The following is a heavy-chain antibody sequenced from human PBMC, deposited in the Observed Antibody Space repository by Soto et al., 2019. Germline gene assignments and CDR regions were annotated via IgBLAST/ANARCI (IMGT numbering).Heavy chain of an antibody. CDR2: IYPGDSDT. V-gene: IGHV5-51*01. D-gene: IGHD2-21*02. Sequence: GESLKISCEGSGYSFTTYWIAWVRQMPGKGLEWMGIIYPGDSDTRYSPSFQGQVTISADKSISTAYLQWSSLKASDTAMYYCARQGTVVTPIDAFDIWGQGTMVTVSS. CDR3: ARQGTVVTPIDAFDI. CDR1: GYSFTTYW. J-gene: IGHJ3*02.